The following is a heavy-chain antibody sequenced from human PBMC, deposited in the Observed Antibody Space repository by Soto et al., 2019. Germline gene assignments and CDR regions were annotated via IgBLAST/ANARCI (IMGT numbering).Heavy chain of an antibody. CDR1: GYSFTSYW. D-gene: IGHD6-19*01. Sequence: LKISCKGSGYSFTSYWIGWVRQMPGKGLEWMGIIYPGDSDTRYSPSFQGQVTISADKSISTAYLQWSSLKASDTAMYYCARMVGQWMAGGWFERCGQRTLVTVSS. CDR3: ARMVGQWMAGGWFER. J-gene: IGHJ5*02. CDR2: IYPGDSDT. V-gene: IGHV5-51*01.